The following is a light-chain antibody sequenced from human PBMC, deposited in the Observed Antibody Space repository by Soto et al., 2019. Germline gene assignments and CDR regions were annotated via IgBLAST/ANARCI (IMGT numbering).Light chain of an antibody. CDR2: GAS. V-gene: IGKV3-20*01. Sequence: EIVLTQSPGTLSLSPGEGATLSCRSSQDIGTNYLAWYQQKPGQAPRLLIFGASSRASGVPGRFSGSGSGTDFTLTISRLEPEDSALYYCQQYGSTPLTFGGGTKVEIK. CDR1: QDIGTNY. J-gene: IGKJ4*01. CDR3: QQYGSTPLT.